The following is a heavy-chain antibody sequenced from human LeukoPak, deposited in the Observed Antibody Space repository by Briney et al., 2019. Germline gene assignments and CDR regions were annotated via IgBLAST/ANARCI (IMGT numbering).Heavy chain of an antibody. D-gene: IGHD1-26*01. J-gene: IGHJ4*02. Sequence: GASVKVSCKASVSTFSSYAISWVRQAPGQGLEWMGGIIPIFGTANYAQKFQGRVTITADESTSTAYMELSSQRSEDTAVYYCAREWELPPHHYFDYWGQGTLVTVSS. CDR3: AREWELPPHHYFDY. CDR1: VSTFSSYA. V-gene: IGHV1-69*01. CDR2: IIPIFGTA.